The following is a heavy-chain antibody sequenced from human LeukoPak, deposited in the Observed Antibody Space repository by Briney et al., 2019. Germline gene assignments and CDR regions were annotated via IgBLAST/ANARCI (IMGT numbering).Heavy chain of an antibody. CDR2: IIPIFGTA. CDR3: VRGDSSSSGGSYYFDY. D-gene: IGHD6-6*01. V-gene: IGHV1-69*13. J-gene: IGHJ4*02. CDR1: GGTFSSYA. Sequence: SVMVSCKASGGTFSSYAISWVRQPPGQGLEWMGGIIPIFGTANYAQKFQGRGTITADESTSTAYMELSSLRSEDTAVYYCVRGDSSSSGGSYYFDYWGQGTLVSVSS.